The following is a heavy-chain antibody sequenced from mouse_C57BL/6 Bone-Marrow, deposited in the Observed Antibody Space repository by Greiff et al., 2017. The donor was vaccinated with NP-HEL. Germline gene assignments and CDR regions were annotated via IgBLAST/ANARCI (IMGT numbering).Heavy chain of an antibody. CDR3: ARADWDWFAY. D-gene: IGHD4-1*01. Sequence: EVQRVESGPGLVKPSQSLSLTCSVTGYSISSGYYWNWIRQFPGNKLEWMGYISYDGSNNYNPSLKNRISITRDTSKNQFFLKLNSVTTEDTATYYCARADWDWFAYWGQGTLVTVSA. CDR2: ISYDGSN. V-gene: IGHV3-6*01. J-gene: IGHJ3*01. CDR1: GYSISSGYY.